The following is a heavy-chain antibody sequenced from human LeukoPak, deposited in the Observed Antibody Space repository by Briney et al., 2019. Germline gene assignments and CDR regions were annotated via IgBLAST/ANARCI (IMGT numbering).Heavy chain of an antibody. D-gene: IGHD1-14*01. Sequence: SETLSLTCTVSGGSISSGDYYWSWIRQPPGTGLEWIGYIYYSGSTYYNPSLKSRVTISVDTSKNQFSLKLSSVTAADTAVYYCARHDRRTGSHFDYWGQGTLVTVSS. CDR3: ARHDRRTGSHFDY. J-gene: IGHJ4*02. CDR1: GGSISSGDYY. CDR2: IYYSGST. V-gene: IGHV4-30-4*01.